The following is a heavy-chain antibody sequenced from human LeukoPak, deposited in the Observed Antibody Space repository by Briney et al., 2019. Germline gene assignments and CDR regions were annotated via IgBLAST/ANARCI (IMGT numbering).Heavy chain of an antibody. D-gene: IGHD6-19*01. CDR3: ARDRTSSWVSDY. CDR2: ISSSSSYI. Sequence: GGSLRLFCAASGFTFSSYSMNWVRQAPGKGLEWVSSISSSSSYIYYADSVKGRFTISRDNAENSLYLQMNSLRAEDTAVYYCARDRTSSWVSDYWGQGTLVTVSS. J-gene: IGHJ4*02. CDR1: GFTFSSYS. V-gene: IGHV3-21*01.